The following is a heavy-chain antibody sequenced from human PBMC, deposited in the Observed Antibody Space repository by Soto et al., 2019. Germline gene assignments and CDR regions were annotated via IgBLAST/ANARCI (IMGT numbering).Heavy chain of an antibody. D-gene: IGHD6-13*01. CDR3: ARDGSSWYPSEYFHH. J-gene: IGHJ1*01. CDR1: GGSISSDY. Sequence: QVQLQESGPGLVKPSETLSLTCTVSGGSISSDYWSWIRQPPGKGLEWIGYIYYGGSTNYNPSLKSRVTISVDTSKNQFSLKLNSVTAADTAVYYCARDGSSWYPSEYFHHWGQGTLVTVSS. CDR2: IYYGGST. V-gene: IGHV4-59*01.